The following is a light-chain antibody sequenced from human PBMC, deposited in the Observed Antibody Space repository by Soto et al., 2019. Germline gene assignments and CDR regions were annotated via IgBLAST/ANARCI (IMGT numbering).Light chain of an antibody. CDR1: NSDVGSYDY. CDR2: EVT. V-gene: IGLV2-8*01. CDR3: SSYAGSNNLI. Sequence: QSALTQPPSASGSPGQSVTISCTGTNSDVGSYDYVSWYQQHPGKAPKLMIYEVTKRPSGVPDRFSGSKSGNTASLTVSGLQGEDEANYYCSSYAGSNNLIFGGGTQLTVL. J-gene: IGLJ2*01.